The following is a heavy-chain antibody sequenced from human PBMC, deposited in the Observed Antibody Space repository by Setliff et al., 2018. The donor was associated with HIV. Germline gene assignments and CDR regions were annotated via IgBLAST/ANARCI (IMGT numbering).Heavy chain of an antibody. Sequence: SETLSLTCTVSGGSFSSSTYYWGWIRQPPGKGLDWIGSIHSSGTTYYNPSLKSRVAISVDSSRSQFSLKLRSVTAADTAVYYCAREDSDGYVDIWGQGTLVTVSS. V-gene: IGHV4-39*02. CDR3: AREDSDGYVDI. CDR2: IHSSGTT. J-gene: IGHJ4*02. D-gene: IGHD2-21*01. CDR1: GGSFSSSTYY.